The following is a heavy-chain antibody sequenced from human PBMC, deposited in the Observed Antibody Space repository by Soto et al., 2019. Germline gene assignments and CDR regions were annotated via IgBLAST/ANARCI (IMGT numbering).Heavy chain of an antibody. D-gene: IGHD3-3*01. J-gene: IGHJ5*02. Sequence: QVQLQESGPGLVKPSETLSLTCTVSGGSISSYYWSWIRQPPGKGLEWIGYIYYSGSTNYNPSLKSRVTISVDTSKNQFSLKLSSVTAADTAVYYCARDHGITIFGVVLPANWFDPWGQGTLVTVSS. V-gene: IGHV4-59*01. CDR3: ARDHGITIFGVVLPANWFDP. CDR2: IYYSGST. CDR1: GGSISSYY.